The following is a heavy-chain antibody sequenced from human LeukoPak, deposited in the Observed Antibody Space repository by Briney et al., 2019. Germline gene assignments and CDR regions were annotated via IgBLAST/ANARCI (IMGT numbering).Heavy chain of an antibody. J-gene: IGHJ4*02. V-gene: IGHV3-53*01. D-gene: IGHD3/OR15-3a*01. Sequence: GGSLRLSCAASGFTVSSNYMSWVRQAPGKGLEWVSVIYSGGSTYYADSVKGRFTISRHNAKNSLSLQMNSLRAEDTAVYFCARGIMDGRLFDSWGQGTLVTVSS. CDR2: IYSGGST. CDR3: ARGIMDGRLFDS. CDR1: GFTVSSNY.